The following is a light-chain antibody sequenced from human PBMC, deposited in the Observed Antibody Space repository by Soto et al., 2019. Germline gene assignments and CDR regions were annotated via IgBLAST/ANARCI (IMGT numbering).Light chain of an antibody. CDR3: CSYAGTFTDLV. V-gene: IGLV2-23*02. Sequence: QSALTQPASVSGSPGQSITIACTGTSTNIGTYNLVSWYQQHPGKAPKLIIFEVSRRPSGVSYRFSGSKSGNTASLTISGLQAEHEADYYCCSYAGTFTDLVFGGGTKLTVL. CDR2: EVS. J-gene: IGLJ2*01. CDR1: STNIGTYNL.